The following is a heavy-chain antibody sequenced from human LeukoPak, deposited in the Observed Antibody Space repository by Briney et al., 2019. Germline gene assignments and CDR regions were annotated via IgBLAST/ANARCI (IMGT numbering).Heavy chain of an antibody. CDR3: ARDGGAAAGTAYYYYGMDV. Sequence: ASVKVSCKASGYTFTGYYMHWVRQAPGQGLEWMGWINPNSGGTNYAQKFQGWVTMTRDTSISTAYMELSRLRSDDTAVYYCARDGGAAAGTAYYYYGMDVWGQGTTVTVSS. J-gene: IGHJ6*02. D-gene: IGHD6-13*01. CDR2: INPNSGGT. V-gene: IGHV1-2*04. CDR1: GYTFTGYY.